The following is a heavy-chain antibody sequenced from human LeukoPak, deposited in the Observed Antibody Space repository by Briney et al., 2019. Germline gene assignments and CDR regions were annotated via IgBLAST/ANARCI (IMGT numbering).Heavy chain of an antibody. CDR2: IYTSGST. CDR3: ARSRPYSSGWYFDY. J-gene: IGHJ4*02. Sequence: SETLSLTCTVSGGSIGSYYWSWIRQPAGKGLEWIGRIYTSGSTNYNPSLKSRVTMSVDTSKNQFSLKLSSVTAADTAVYYCARSRPYSSGWYFDYWGQGTLVTVSS. D-gene: IGHD6-19*01. V-gene: IGHV4-4*07. CDR1: GGSIGSYY.